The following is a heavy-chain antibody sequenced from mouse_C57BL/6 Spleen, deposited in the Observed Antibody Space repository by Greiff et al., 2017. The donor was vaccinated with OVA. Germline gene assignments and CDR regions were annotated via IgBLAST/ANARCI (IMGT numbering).Heavy chain of an antibody. D-gene: IGHD1-1*01. Sequence: EVKLMESGEGLVKPGGSLKLSCAASGFTFSSYAMSWVRQTPEKRLEWVAYISSGGDYIYYADTVKGRFTISRDNARNTLYLQMSSLKSEDTAMYYCTRAGVVATDAMDYWGQGTSVTVSS. CDR1: GFTFSSYA. CDR2: ISSGGDYI. V-gene: IGHV5-9-1*02. CDR3: TRAGVVATDAMDY. J-gene: IGHJ4*01.